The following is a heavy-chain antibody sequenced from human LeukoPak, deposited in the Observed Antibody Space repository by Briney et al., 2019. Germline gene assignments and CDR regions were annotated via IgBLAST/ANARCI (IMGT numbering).Heavy chain of an antibody. V-gene: IGHV4-39*07. D-gene: IGHD3-22*01. CDR3: AREQSWGYDSRDSYFDY. J-gene: IGHJ4*02. CDR2: IYYSGST. CDR1: GGSISSSSYY. Sequence: PSETLSLTCTVSGGSISSSSYYWGWIRQPPGKGLEWIGSIYYSGSTYYNPSLKSRVTMSVDTPKNQFSLKLSSVTAADTAVYYCAREQSWGYDSRDSYFDYWGQGTLVTVSS.